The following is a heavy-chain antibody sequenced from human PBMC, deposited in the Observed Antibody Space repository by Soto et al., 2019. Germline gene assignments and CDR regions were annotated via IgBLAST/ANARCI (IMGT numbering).Heavy chain of an antibody. CDR1: GFTFSSYS. J-gene: IGHJ6*02. V-gene: IGHV3-48*02. Sequence: GGSLRLSCAASGFTFSSYSMNWVRQAPGKGLEWVSYISSSSSTKYYADSVKGRFTISRDNAKNSLYLQMNSLRDEDTAVYYCASSDSSRYSSGWYRMDVWGQGTTVTVSS. CDR3: ASSDSSRYSSGWYRMDV. D-gene: IGHD6-19*01. CDR2: ISSSSSTK.